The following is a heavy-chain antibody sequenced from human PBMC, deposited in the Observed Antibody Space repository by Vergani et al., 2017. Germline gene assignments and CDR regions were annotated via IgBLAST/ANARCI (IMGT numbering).Heavy chain of an antibody. CDR1: GFSLSTSGVG. J-gene: IGHJ3*02. Sequence: QITLKESGPTLVKPTQTLTLTCTFSGFSLSTSGVGVGWIRQPPGKALEWLALIYWDDDTRYSPSLKSRLTITKDTSKNQVVLTMTNMDPVDTATYYCAHSPYNWNYVGSAFDIWGQGTMVTVSS. V-gene: IGHV2-5*02. CDR2: IYWDDDT. CDR3: AHSPYNWNYVGSAFDI. D-gene: IGHD1-7*01.